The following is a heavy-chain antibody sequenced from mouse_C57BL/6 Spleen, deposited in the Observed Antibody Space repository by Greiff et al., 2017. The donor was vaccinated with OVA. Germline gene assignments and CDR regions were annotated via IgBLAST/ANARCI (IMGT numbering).Heavy chain of an antibody. CDR3: TKDYSKDFYV. CDR2: IDPSDSYT. D-gene: IGHD2-5*01. J-gene: IGHJ1*03. Sequence: QVQLQQPGAELVMPGASVKMSCKASGYTFTSYWMHWVKQRPGQGLEWIGEIDPSDSYTNYNQKFKGKSTLTVDKSSSTAYMQLSSLTSADSAVYFCTKDYSKDFYVWGTATTVTVSS. CDR1: GYTFTSYW. V-gene: IGHV1-69*01.